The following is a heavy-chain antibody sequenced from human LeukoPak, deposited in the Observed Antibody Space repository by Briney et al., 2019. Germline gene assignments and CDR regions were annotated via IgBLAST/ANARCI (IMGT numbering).Heavy chain of an antibody. CDR1: GFTFSSYG. Sequence: GGTLRLSCAASGFTFSSYGMSWVRQAPGKGLEWVSLISGSGGSTYYADSVKGRFTISRDNSKNTLYLQMNSLGAEDTAVYYCAKALYGDPVGANYFDYWGQGTLVTVSS. V-gene: IGHV3-23*01. J-gene: IGHJ4*02. CDR2: ISGSGGST. CDR3: AKALYGDPVGANYFDY. D-gene: IGHD4-17*01.